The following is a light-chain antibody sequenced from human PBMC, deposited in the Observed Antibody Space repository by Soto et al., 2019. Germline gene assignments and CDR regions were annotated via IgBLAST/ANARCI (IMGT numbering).Light chain of an antibody. CDR3: QQYNSYPVT. V-gene: IGKV1-5*03. CDR1: QSISSW. CDR2: KAS. J-gene: IGKJ4*01. Sequence: DIQMTQSPSTLSASVGDRVTITCRASQSISSWLAWYQQKPGKAPKVLIYKASSLESGVPSRFSGSGSGTEFTLTISSLQPDDFASYYCQQYNSYPVTFGGGTKVEIK.